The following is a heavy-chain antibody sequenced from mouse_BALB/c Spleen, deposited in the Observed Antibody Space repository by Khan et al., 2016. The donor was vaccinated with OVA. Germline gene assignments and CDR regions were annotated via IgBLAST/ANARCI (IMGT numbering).Heavy chain of an antibody. V-gene: IGHV8-12*01. CDR2: IYWDDEK. D-gene: IGHD2-4*01. J-gene: IGHJ3*01. CDR1: GFSLSTSGLG. Sequence: QVTLKESGPGILQPSQTLSLTCSFSGFSLSTSGLGVTWLRQSSGKGLEWLAHIYWDDEKRYNPSLKSRLTISKDTSRSQVFLKITSVDTADTATYYCARNLYDYDPWFAYWGQGTLVTVSA. CDR3: ARNLYDYDPWFAY.